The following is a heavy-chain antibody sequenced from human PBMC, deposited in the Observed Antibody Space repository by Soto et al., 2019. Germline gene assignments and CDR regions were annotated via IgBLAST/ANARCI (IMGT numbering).Heavy chain of an antibody. CDR1: GYSLTSYW. CDR2: IYPCYSDT. J-gene: IGHJ6*02. D-gene: IGHD2-15*01. Sequence: PGEALKTPWKGPGYSLTSYWNGWVRQMPGQGLEWMGIIYPCYSDTRYSPSLQGQVNISADKSISTAYLQWSSPKASDTAMYYCAIRGYCSGGSCRHPLGNYYYYGMDVWGQGTTVTVSS. CDR3: AIRGYCSGGSCRHPLGNYYYYGMDV. V-gene: IGHV5-51*01.